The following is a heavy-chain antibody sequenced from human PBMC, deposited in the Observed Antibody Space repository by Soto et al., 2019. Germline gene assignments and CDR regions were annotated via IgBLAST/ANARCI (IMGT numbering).Heavy chain of an antibody. V-gene: IGHV1-2*04. J-gene: IGHJ3*02. CDR2: INPNSGGT. CDR3: ARMVLVANTVVVPAAPNEDDVFDI. D-gene: IGHD2-2*01. Sequence: GASVKGSCKASGYTFTRYYIHWVRQAPGQRLEWMGWINPNSGGTNYAQKFQGWVTMTRDTSISTAYMELSRLRSDDTAVYYCARMVLVANTVVVPAAPNEDDVFDIWGQGTMVTVSS. CDR1: GYTFTRYY.